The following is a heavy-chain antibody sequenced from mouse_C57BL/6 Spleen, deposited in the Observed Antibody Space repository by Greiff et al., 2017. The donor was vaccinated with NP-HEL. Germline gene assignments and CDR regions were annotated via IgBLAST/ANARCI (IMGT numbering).Heavy chain of an antibody. CDR2: IDPSDSET. Sequence: QVQLQQPGAELVRPGSSVKLSCKASGYTFTSYWMHWVKQRPIQGLEWIGNIDPSDSETHYNQKFKDKATLTVDKSSSTAYMQLSSLTSEDSAVYYCAREGTPEGFAYWGQGTLVTVSA. CDR3: AREGTPEGFAY. V-gene: IGHV1-52*01. CDR1: GYTFTSYW. D-gene: IGHD3-3*01. J-gene: IGHJ3*01.